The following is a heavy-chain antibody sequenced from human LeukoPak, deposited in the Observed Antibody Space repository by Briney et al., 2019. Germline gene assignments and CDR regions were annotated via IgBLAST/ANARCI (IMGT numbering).Heavy chain of an antibody. D-gene: IGHD3-16*01. CDR1: GYFITSGFS. J-gene: IGHJ5*02. Sequence: SENLSLTCAVSGYFITSGFSWGWIRQPPGKGLEWIGTISHNGSTDYKSTLESRLTISMDTSKNLFSLRLTSVTAADTAVYYCAREGAVPGIDPWGQGTLVTVSS. CDR2: ISHNGST. V-gene: IGHV4-38-2*02. CDR3: AREGAVPGIDP.